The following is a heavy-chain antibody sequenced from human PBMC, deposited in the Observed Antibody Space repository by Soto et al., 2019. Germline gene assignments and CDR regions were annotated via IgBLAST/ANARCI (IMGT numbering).Heavy chain of an antibody. J-gene: IGHJ4*02. CDR2: ISDSADSI. CDR1: GFSFSSNS. CDR3: AKTLYSFDTSGYQ. Sequence: PGGSLRLSCKASGFSFSSNSMGWLRQAPGKGLEWVSSISDSADSIYYADSVRGRFTFSRDNSKNTLYLQMNSLRAEGTAVYYCAKTLYSFDTSGYQWGQGTLVTVSS. V-gene: IGHV3-23*01. D-gene: IGHD3-22*01.